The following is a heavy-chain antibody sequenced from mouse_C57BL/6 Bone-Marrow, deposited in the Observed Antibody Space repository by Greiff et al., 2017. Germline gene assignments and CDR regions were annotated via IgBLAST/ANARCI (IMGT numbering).Heavy chain of an antibody. J-gene: IGHJ3*01. CDR2: IDPSDSYT. D-gene: IGHD1-1*01. CDR1: GYTFTSYW. CDR3: AREDYGISFAY. V-gene: IGHV1-69*01. Sequence: VQLQQPGAELVMPGASVKLSCKASGYTFTSYWMHWVKQRPGQGLAWIGEIDPSDSYTNYNQKFKGKSTLTVDKSSSTAYMQLSSLTSEDSAVYYCAREDYGISFAYWGQGTLVTVSA.